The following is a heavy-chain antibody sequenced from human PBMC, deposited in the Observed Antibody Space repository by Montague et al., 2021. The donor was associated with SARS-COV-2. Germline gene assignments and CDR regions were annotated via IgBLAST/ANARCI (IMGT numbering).Heavy chain of an antibody. J-gene: IGHJ6*02. D-gene: IGHD3-10*01. Sequence: SHILSFSASGFTFSSYAMSWVRQAPGKGLEWVSAISGSGGSTYYADSVKGRFTISRDNSKNTLYLQMNSLRAEDTAVYYCAKDIAVLGELSYYYGMDVWGQGTTVTVSS. CDR1: GFTFSSYA. V-gene: IGHV3-23*01. CDR2: ISGSGGST. CDR3: AKDIAVLGELSYYYGMDV.